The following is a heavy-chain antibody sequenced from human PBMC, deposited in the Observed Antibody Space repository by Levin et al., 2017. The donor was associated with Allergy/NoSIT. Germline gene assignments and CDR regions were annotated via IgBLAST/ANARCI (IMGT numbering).Heavy chain of an antibody. CDR2: ISYDGSNK. D-gene: IGHD3-9*01. V-gene: IGHV3-30*18. Sequence: GGSLRLSCAASGFTFSSYGMHWVRQAPGKGLEWVAVISYDGSNKYYADSVKGRFTISRDNSKNTLYLQMNSLRAEDTAVYYCANDRGEGGRYFDWLFDYWGQGTLVTVSS. J-gene: IGHJ4*02. CDR1: GFTFSSYG. CDR3: ANDRGEGGRYFDWLFDY.